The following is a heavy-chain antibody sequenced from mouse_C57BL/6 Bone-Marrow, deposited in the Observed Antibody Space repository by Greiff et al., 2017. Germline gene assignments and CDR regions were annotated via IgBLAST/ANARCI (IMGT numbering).Heavy chain of an antibody. D-gene: IGHD1-1*01. CDR1: GFNIKNTY. J-gene: IGHJ3*01. V-gene: IGHV14-3*01. CDR2: IVPANGNT. CDR3: GTSIYYYEFAY. Sequence: EVQLQQSVAELVRPGASVKLSCTASGFNIKNTYMHWVKQRPEQGLEWIGRIVPANGNTKYAPKFQGKATITADTSSNTAYLQLSSLTTEDTAIXCCGTSIYYYEFAYWGQGTLVTVSA.